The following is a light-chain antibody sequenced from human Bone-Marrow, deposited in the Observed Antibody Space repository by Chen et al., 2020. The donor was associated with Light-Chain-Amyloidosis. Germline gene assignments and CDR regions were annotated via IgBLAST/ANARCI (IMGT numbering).Light chain of an antibody. CDR3: SSYTITNTLV. CDR2: EVT. J-gene: IGLJ1*01. Sequence: QFALTQPASVSGSPGQSITLSCTGTSSDVGGDNHVSWYHQHPDKAPKLMIYEVTNRPSWVPDRFSGSKSDNTASLTISGLQTEDEADYFCSSYTITNTLVFGSGTRVTVL. CDR1: SSDVGGDNH. V-gene: IGLV2-14*01.